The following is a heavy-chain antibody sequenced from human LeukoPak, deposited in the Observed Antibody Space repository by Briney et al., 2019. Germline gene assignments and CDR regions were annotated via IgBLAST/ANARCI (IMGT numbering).Heavy chain of an antibody. CDR3: ARSYSNSNWYWFDY. V-gene: IGHV4-59*01. CDR1: GGSISNDY. D-gene: IGHD6-13*01. J-gene: IGHJ4*02. Sequence: MPSETLSLTCTVSGGSISNDYWNWIRQPPGKGLEWIGNIYYSGRTDYSPSFKSRVIISVDTSKNQFSLKVSSVTAADTAVYYCARSYSNSNWYWFDYWGQGTLVTVSS. CDR2: IYYSGRT.